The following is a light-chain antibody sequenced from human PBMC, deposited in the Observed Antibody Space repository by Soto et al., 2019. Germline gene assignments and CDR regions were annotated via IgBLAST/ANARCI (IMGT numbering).Light chain of an antibody. V-gene: IGLV2-14*03. Sequence: QSVLTQPASGCGSPGQSVTISCTGASSDVGAYEHVSWYQQHPGRAPKLILYDVNNRPSGVSNHFSGSKSGNTAPLVISGLQANDEADYYCSSYSTTNILVFGSGTKVTVL. CDR3: SSYSTTNILV. CDR1: SSDVGAYEH. J-gene: IGLJ1*01. CDR2: DVN.